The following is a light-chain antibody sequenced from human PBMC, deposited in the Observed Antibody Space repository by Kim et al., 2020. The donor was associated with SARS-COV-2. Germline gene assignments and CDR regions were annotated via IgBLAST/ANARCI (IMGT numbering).Light chain of an antibody. V-gene: IGKV3-15*01. J-gene: IGKJ2*01. CDR2: GAS. CDR1: QSVGSN. CDR3: KQYNKWPPEYT. Sequence: EIVMTQSPATLSVSPGERATLSCRADQSVGSNLAWYQQKPGQAPRLLIHGASSRATGIPARFSGSGSGTEFTLTIWCLQSEDFAVYYCKQYNKWPPEYTFGQGTKLEI.